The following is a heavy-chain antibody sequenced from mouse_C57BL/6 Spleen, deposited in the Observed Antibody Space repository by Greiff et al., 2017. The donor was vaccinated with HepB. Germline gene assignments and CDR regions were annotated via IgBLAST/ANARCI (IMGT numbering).Heavy chain of an antibody. V-gene: IGHV1-76*01. J-gene: IGHJ4*01. CDR2: IYPGSGNT. Sequence: QVQLQQSGAELVRPGASVKLSCKASGYTFTDYYINWVKQRPGQGLEWIARIYPGSGNTYYNEKFKGKATLTAEKSSSTAYMQLSSLTSEDSAVYFCARDTTVVGNYYAMDYWGQGTSVTVSS. D-gene: IGHD1-1*01. CDR1: GYTFTDYY. CDR3: ARDTTVVGNYYAMDY.